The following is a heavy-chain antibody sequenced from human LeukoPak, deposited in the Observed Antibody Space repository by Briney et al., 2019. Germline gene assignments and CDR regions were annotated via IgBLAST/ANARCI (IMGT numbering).Heavy chain of an antibody. CDR3: ARRRYDYVWGSYRWYYFDY. Sequence: SETLSLTCAVYGGSFSGYYWSWIRQPPGKGLEWIREINRGGSTNYNPSLKSRVTISVDTSKNQFSLKLSSVTAADTAVYYCARRRYDYVWGSYRWYYFDYWGQGTLVTVSS. CDR1: GGSFSGYY. CDR2: INRGGST. V-gene: IGHV4-34*01. D-gene: IGHD3-16*02. J-gene: IGHJ4*02.